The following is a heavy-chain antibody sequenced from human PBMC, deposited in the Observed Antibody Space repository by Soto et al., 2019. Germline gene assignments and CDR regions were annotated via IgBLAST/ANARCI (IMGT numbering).Heavy chain of an antibody. Sequence: QVQLQESGPRLVSPSQTLSLTCTVSGGSISSAAYCWSWIRQSPDKGLEWIGPIYDGGTTYSSPSPGGRVTISAGTPETQFSLKLNSVSAADTAAYYCARGPSGDEVDYWGQGIQVTVSS. J-gene: IGHJ4*02. CDR1: GGSISSAAYC. CDR2: IYDGGTT. CDR3: ARGPSGDEVDY. V-gene: IGHV4-30-4*01. D-gene: IGHD7-27*01.